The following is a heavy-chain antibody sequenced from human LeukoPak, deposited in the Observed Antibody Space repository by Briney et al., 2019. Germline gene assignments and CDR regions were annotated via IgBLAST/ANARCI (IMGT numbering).Heavy chain of an antibody. D-gene: IGHD4-17*01. CDR1: GFTLGTYA. CDR3: ARGHMVTTWKDFDY. CDR2: INVGNGNV. V-gene: IGHV1-3*01. Sequence: ASVKVSCKASGFTLGTYAIHWVRQAPGQGLEWMGWINVGNGNVKYSQKFQGRVTITRDTSASTVYMELSRLRPEDTAIYYCARGHMVTTWKDFDYWGQGTLVALSS. J-gene: IGHJ4*02.